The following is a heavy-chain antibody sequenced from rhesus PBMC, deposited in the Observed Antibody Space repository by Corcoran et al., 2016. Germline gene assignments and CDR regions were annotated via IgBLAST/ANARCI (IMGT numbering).Heavy chain of an antibody. V-gene: IGHV4-127*01. D-gene: IGHD6S26*01. J-gene: IGHJ4*01. CDR2: IFGGSGST. Sequence: QVQLQESGPGLVKPSETLSLTCAVPGYSISSGYGWGWIRQPPGKGLVWIGPIFGGSGSTHYNPSLKSRVTVSKDTSKDQFSLRLTSVTAADAAVYYCLGSGWSGFWGQGVLVTVSS. CDR3: LGSGWSGF. CDR1: GYSISSGYG.